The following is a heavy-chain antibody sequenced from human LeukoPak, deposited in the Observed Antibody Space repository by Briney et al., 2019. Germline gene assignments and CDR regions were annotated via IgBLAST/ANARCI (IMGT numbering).Heavy chain of an antibody. D-gene: IGHD2-15*01. Sequence: SETLSLTCTVSGGSVTSYYWSWIRQPAGKGLEWIGRIYPSGSTNYNPSLKSRVSMSVDTSKNQFSLKLTSVTAADTAVYYCARTSPRAATFDYWGQGTLVTVSS. CDR2: IYPSGST. V-gene: IGHV4-4*07. CDR3: ARTSPRAATFDY. CDR1: GGSVTSYY. J-gene: IGHJ4*02.